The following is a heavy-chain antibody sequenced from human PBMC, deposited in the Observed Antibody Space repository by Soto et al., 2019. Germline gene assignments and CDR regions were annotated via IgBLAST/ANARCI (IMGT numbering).Heavy chain of an antibody. D-gene: IGHD3-16*02. CDR3: ARGVRGIIGGVIARPLDY. V-gene: IGHV4-59*01. CDR2: VSDSGST. J-gene: IGHJ4*02. Sequence: KSSETLSLTCTVSGGSIDYYDWTWIRQPPGKGLEWIGYVSDSGSTKYNPSLRSRVTISVDTSKNRFSLKLNSVTAADTAVYYCARGVRGIIGGVIARPLDYWGQGTLVTVSS. CDR1: GGSIDYYD.